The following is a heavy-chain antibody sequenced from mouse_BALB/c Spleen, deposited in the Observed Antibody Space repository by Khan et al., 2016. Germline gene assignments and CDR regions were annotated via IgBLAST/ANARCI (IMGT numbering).Heavy chain of an antibody. D-gene: IGHD1-2*01. J-gene: IGHJ2*01. V-gene: IGHV3-2*02. CDR2: ISYSGST. Sequence: EVQLQELGPGLVKPSQSLSLTCTVTGYSITSGYGWNWIRQFPGNKLEWMGYISYSGSTNYNQSLKSRISITRDTSKNQFFLQLNSVTNEDTATYYCARTARIKYWGQGTTLTVSA. CDR1: GYSITSGYG. CDR3: ARTARIKY.